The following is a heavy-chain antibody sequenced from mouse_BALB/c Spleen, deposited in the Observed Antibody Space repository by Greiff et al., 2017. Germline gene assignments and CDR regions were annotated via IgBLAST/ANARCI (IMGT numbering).Heavy chain of an antibody. Sequence: VQLQESGAELAKPGASVKMSCKASGYTFTSYWMHWVNQRPGQGLEWIGYINPSTGYTEYNQKFKDKATLTADKSSSTAYMQLSSLTSEDSAVYYCARLYRYYGSSYDALDYWGQGTSVTVSS. V-gene: IGHV1-7*01. CDR1: GYTFTSYW. CDR3: ARLYRYYGSSYDALDY. D-gene: IGHD1-1*01. CDR2: INPSTGYT. J-gene: IGHJ4*01.